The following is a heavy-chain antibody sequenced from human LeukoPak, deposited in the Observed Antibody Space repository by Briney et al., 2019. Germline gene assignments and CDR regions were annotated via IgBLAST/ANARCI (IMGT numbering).Heavy chain of an antibody. D-gene: IGHD6-13*01. CDR3: ARDYSDYFDY. J-gene: IGHJ4*02. Sequence: GGSLRLSCAASGFSISSYEMSWVRQAPGKGLEWVSYISSRGSTIYYADSVKGRFTISRDNAKNSLYLQMNSLRAEDTAVYYCARDYSDYFDYWGQGTLVTVSS. CDR2: ISSRGSTI. V-gene: IGHV3-48*03. CDR1: GFSISSYE.